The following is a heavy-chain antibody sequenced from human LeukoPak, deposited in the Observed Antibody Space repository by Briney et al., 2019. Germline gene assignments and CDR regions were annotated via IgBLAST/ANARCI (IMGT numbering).Heavy chain of an antibody. Sequence: KPSQTLSLTCTVSGGSISSGGYYWSWIRQHPGKGLEWIGYIYYSGSTYYNPSLKSRVTISVGTSKNQFSLKLSSVTAADTAVYYCARASGAITGTTYYYYGMDVWGQGTTVTVSS. V-gene: IGHV4-31*03. J-gene: IGHJ6*02. CDR1: GGSISSGGYY. D-gene: IGHD1-7*01. CDR2: IYYSGST. CDR3: ARASGAITGTTYYYYGMDV.